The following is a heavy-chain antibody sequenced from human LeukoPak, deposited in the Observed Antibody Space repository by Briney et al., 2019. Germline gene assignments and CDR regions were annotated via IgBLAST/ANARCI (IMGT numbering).Heavy chain of an antibody. CDR2: IYTDGTTK. CDR1: GFAFSRYW. D-gene: IGHD2-21*02. J-gene: IGHJ3*02. CDR3: ASLVVTDDWAFDI. V-gene: IGHV3-74*01. Sequence: PGGSLRLSCASSGFAFSRYWMHWIRQAPGKGLVXXSAIYTDGTTKRYADSVKGRFTISRDNAKNTLYLQMNSLSVEDTAVYYCASLVVTDDWAFDIWGQGTMVTVSS.